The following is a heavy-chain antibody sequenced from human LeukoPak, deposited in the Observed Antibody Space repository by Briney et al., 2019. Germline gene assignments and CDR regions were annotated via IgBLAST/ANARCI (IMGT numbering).Heavy chain of an antibody. J-gene: IGHJ4*02. D-gene: IGHD7-27*01. V-gene: IGHV4-59*02. Sequence: PSETLSLTCTVSGGSVTDYYWSWIRQSPGKGLEWIGYIYYTGTSYNPSLKSRVTISADTAKNQFSLKLISVTAADTAVYYCASRKLGNDYWGQGTLVTVSS. CDR2: IYYTGT. CDR3: ASRKLGNDY. CDR1: GGSVTDYY.